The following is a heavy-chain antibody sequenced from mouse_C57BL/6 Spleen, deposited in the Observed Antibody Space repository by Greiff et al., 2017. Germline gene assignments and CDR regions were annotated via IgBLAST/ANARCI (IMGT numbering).Heavy chain of an antibody. Sequence: QVQLQQSGPGLVQPSQSLSITCTVSGFSLTSYGVHWVRQSPGKGLEWLGVIWSGGSTDYNAAFISRLSISKDNSKSQVFFKMNSLQADDTAIYYCARNSPHYYGSSYYAMDYWGQGTSVTVSS. CDR2: IWSGGST. V-gene: IGHV2-2*01. D-gene: IGHD1-1*01. CDR3: ARNSPHYYGSSYYAMDY. J-gene: IGHJ4*01. CDR1: GFSLTSYG.